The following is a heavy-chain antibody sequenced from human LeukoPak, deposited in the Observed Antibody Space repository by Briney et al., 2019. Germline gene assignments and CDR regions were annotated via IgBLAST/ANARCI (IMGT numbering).Heavy chain of an antibody. CDR2: IKQDGSEK. V-gene: IGHV3-7*04. CDR3: ARVAATANYYYYYMDV. CDR1: GLTFNNYW. Sequence: PAGSLRLSCAASGLTFNNYWMNWVRQAPGKGLEWVANIKQDGSEKKYVDSVKGRFTISRDNAKKSLYLQMNSLRAEDTAVYYCARVAATANYYYYYMDVWGKGTTVTVSS. J-gene: IGHJ6*03. D-gene: IGHD2-15*01.